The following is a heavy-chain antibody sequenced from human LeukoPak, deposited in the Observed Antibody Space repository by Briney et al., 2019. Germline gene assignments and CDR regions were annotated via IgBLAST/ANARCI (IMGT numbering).Heavy chain of an antibody. J-gene: IGHJ4*02. V-gene: IGHV1-2*02. Sequence: GASVKVSCKASGYTFTGYYMHWVRQAPGQGLEWMGWINPNSGGTNYAQKFQGRVTMTRDTSISTAYMELSRLRSDDTAVYYCARDREPMITFGGVIAQWGDYWGQGTLVTVSS. CDR1: GYTFTGYY. CDR3: ARDREPMITFGGVIAQWGDY. CDR2: INPNSGGT. D-gene: IGHD3-16*02.